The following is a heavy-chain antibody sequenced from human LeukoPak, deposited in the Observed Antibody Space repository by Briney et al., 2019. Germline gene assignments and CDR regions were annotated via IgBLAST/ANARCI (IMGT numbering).Heavy chain of an antibody. Sequence: SETLSLTCTVSGGSISSYYWSWIRQPPGKGLEWIGYIYYSGSTNYNPSLKSRVTISVDTSKNQFSLKPSSVTAADTAVYYCARMYYYDRHFDYWGQGTLVTVSS. CDR3: ARMYYYDRHFDY. CDR2: IYYSGST. D-gene: IGHD3-22*01. CDR1: GGSISSYY. V-gene: IGHV4-59*01. J-gene: IGHJ4*02.